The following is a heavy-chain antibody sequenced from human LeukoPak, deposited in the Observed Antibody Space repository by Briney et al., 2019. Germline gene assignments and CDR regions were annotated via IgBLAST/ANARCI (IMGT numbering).Heavy chain of an antibody. CDR2: ISSSGSTI. V-gene: IGHV3-48*03. Sequence: GGSLRLSCAASGFTFSSYEMNWVRQAPGKGLEWVSYISSSGSTIYYADSVKSRFTISRDNAKNSLYLQMNSLRAEDTAVYYCARRRCSGGSCYSDYWGQGTLVTVSS. CDR1: GFTFSSYE. J-gene: IGHJ4*02. D-gene: IGHD2-15*01. CDR3: ARRRCSGGSCYSDY.